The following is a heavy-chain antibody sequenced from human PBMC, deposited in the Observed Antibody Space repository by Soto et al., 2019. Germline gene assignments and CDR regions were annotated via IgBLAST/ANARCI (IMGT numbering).Heavy chain of an antibody. D-gene: IGHD6-19*01. CDR3: ARLSRLEAVPDTYYQGMDV. CDR1: GASVSNANYY. J-gene: IGHJ6*02. CDR2: IYYTGST. V-gene: IGHV4-61*01. Sequence: SETLSLTCTVSGASVSNANYYWSWIRQPPGKGLEWITYIYYTGSTDHNPSLKSRITTSLDTSKNQISLKLNSVTAADTAVYYCARLSRLEAVPDTYYQGMDVWGQGTTVTVSS.